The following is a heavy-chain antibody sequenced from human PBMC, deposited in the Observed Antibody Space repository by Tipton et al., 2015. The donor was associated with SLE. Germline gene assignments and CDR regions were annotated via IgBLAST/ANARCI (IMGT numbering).Heavy chain of an antibody. D-gene: IGHD6-19*01. CDR2: IYSGGST. J-gene: IGHJ4*02. V-gene: IGHV3-66*02. CDR1: GYSIGAGYY. Sequence: LSLTCAVSGYSIGAGYYWGWVRQAPGKGLEWVSVIYSGGSTYYADSVKGRFTISRDNSKNTLFLQMSSLRAEDTAVYYCASGSSGWGSFDYWGQGTLVTVSS. CDR3: ASGSSGWGSFDY.